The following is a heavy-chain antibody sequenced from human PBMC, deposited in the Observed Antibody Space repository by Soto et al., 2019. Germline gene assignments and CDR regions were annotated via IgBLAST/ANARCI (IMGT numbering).Heavy chain of an antibody. CDR2: TSYDGSNK. D-gene: IGHD3-22*01. CDR3: ARDYDSSGYPRYYFDY. Sequence: GGSLRLSCAASGFTFSNYAMHWGRQAPGKGLEWVAVTSYDGSNKYYADSVKGRFTISRDNSKNTLYLQMNSLRAEDTAVYYCARDYDSSGYPRYYFDYWGQGILVTVSS. J-gene: IGHJ4*02. CDR1: GFTFSNYA. V-gene: IGHV3-30-3*01.